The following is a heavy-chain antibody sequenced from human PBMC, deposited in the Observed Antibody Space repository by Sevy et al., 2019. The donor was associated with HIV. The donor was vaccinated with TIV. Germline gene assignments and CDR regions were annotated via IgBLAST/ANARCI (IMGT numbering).Heavy chain of an antibody. V-gene: IGHV3-21*06. Sequence: GGSLRLSCAASGFTFSSYSMNWVRQAPGKGLEWVSSISSSNNYIYYADSVKGRFTISRDNAKNSLYLQMNSLRAEDTAVYYCARFGCYFDSRTWGQGTTVTVSS. D-gene: IGHD3-22*01. CDR3: ARFGCYFDSRT. CDR2: ISSSNNYI. CDR1: GFTFSSYS. J-gene: IGHJ5*02.